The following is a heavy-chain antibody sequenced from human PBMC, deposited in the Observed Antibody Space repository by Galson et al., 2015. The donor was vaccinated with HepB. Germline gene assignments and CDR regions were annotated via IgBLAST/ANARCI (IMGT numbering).Heavy chain of an antibody. J-gene: IGHJ6*02. CDR3: ARSEQIVPAQYYFYGMDV. D-gene: IGHD6-6*01. Sequence: SLRLSCAASGFTFSSYAIHWVRQAPGKGLEWVALISYDGSHKYYADSVKGRITISRDNSKSTLHVQMNSLRPEDTAVYYCARSEQIVPAQYYFYGMDVWGQGTTVTVSS. CDR2: ISYDGSHK. V-gene: IGHV3-30-3*01. CDR1: GFTFSSYA.